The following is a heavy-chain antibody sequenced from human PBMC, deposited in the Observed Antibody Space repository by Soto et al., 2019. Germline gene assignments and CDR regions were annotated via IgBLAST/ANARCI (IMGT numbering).Heavy chain of an antibody. J-gene: IGHJ4*02. Sequence: EVQLLESGGGLVQPGGSLRLSCAASGLTFSSYAMTWVRQAPGQGLEWVSAMSGGGETTYYADSVKGRFTISRDNSRNTLYLQTDSLRADHAAAYYCATGHTYYYDSRGFSGFDCWGRGTLFTVSS. CDR2: MSGGGETT. V-gene: IGHV3-23*01. CDR1: GLTFSSYA. D-gene: IGHD3-22*01. CDR3: ATGHTYYYDSRGFSGFDC.